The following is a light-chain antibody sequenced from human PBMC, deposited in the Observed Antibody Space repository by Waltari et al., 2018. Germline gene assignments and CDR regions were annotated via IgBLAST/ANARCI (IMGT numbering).Light chain of an antibody. V-gene: IGLV2-18*02. CDR3: SSYTSSSTWV. CDR2: EVS. CDR1: SSDVGSYNR. Sequence: QSALTQPPSVSGSPGQSVTISCTGTSSDVGSYNRVSWYQQPPDTAPKLMIYEVSDRPSGVPDRFSGSKSANTAFLTISGLQAEDEADYFCSSYTSSSTWVFGTGTKVTVL. J-gene: IGLJ1*01.